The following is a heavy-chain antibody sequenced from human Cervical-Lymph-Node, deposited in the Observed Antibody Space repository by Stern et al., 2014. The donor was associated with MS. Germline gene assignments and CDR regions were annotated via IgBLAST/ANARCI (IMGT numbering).Heavy chain of an antibody. J-gene: IGHJ2*01. CDR3: VKAVTGDWHFDV. CDR2: INTNTGKP. CDR1: GYSFTSYG. Sequence: VQLVESGSELKEPGASVKVSCKASGYSFTSYGLIWVRQAPGQGLEWMGWINTNTGKPTHAQGFTGRFVFSLDTSVSTAYLQISSLKAEDTAVYYCVKAVTGDWHFDVWGRGTLVTVSS. D-gene: IGHD6-19*01. V-gene: IGHV7-4-1*02.